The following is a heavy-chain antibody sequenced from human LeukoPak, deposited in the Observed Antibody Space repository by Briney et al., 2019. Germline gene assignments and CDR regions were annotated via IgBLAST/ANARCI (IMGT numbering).Heavy chain of an antibody. CDR1: GGSFSGYY. CDR2: INHSGST. J-gene: IGHJ4*02. D-gene: IGHD3-9*01. V-gene: IGHV4-34*01. Sequence: SETLSLTCAVYGGSFSGYYGSWIRQPPGKGREWIGEINHSGSTNANPSLKSRVTISVDTSKNQFSLKLSSVTAADTAVYYCARVLGYFDWLIDYWGQGTLVTVSS. CDR3: ARVLGYFDWLIDY.